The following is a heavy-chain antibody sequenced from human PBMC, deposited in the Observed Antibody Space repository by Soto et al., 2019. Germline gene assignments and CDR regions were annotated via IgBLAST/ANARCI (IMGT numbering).Heavy chain of an antibody. CDR1: GGSISSSNW. CDR2: INHSGST. J-gene: IGHJ6*02. CDR3: AGVSGSYYYGMDV. V-gene: IGHV4-4*02. D-gene: IGHD1-26*01. Sequence: QVQLQESGPGLVKPSGTLSLTCAVSGGSISSSNWWSWVRQPPGKGLEGIGGINHSGSTNYNPSHRSRVTISVDKSKNQSSLKLSSVTAADTAVYYCAGVSGSYYYGMDVWGQGTTVTVSS.